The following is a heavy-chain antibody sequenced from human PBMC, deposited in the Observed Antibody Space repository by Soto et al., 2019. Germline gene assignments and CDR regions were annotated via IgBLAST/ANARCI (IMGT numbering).Heavy chain of an antibody. V-gene: IGHV3-33*01. CDR2: IWYDGSNK. J-gene: IGHJ6*02. D-gene: IGHD6-6*01. CDR1: GFTFSSYG. Sequence: GWSLRLSCAASGFTFSSYGMHWVRQAPGKGLEWVAVIWYDGSNKYYADSVKGRFTIPRDNSKNTLYLQMNSLRAEDTAVYYCARERIAARPYYYYGMDVRGQGTMVTVSS. CDR3: ARERIAARPYYYYGMDV.